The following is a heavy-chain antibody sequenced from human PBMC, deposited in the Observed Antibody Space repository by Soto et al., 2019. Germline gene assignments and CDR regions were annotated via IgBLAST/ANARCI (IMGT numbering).Heavy chain of an antibody. V-gene: IGHV3-23*01. CDR2: ISGSGGST. D-gene: IGHD3-9*01. CDR1: GGTISSYA. Sequence: WGPMRLCCAASGGTISSYAMSWVRQAPGKGLEWVSAISGSGGSTYYADSVKGRFTISRDNSKNTLYLQMNSLRAEDTAVYYCARHAGSNYDILTGYYHFYFDYWGQGTLVTVSS. J-gene: IGHJ4*02. CDR3: ARHAGSNYDILTGYYHFYFDY.